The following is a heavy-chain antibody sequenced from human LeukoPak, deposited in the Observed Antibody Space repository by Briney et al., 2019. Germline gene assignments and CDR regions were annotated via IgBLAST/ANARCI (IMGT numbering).Heavy chain of an antibody. CDR1: GRSVSSTNQ. CDR2: VHLDGRT. V-gene: IGHV4-4*02. Sequence: PSETLSLTRALSGRSVSSTNQSTWIRQPPGKGLEWIGEVHLDGRTNFNPSLKSRLTMSVDLSENRVSLKLTSVTAADTAVYYCAREGGFYRPLHSSGQGTLVTVSS. J-gene: IGHJ4*02. D-gene: IGHD6-25*01. CDR3: AREGGFYRPLHS.